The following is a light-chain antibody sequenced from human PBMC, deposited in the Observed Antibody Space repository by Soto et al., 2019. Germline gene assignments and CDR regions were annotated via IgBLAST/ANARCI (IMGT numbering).Light chain of an antibody. J-gene: IGKJ5*01. V-gene: IGKV2-28*01. Sequence: DIVLTQSPLSLPVTPGESASISCRSSQSLLQSNGNNHVDWYLQRPGQSPQLLLYLASSRASGVPDRFSGSGSGTEFSLEISRVEAEDVGVYYCLQAAQSPLTFGQGTRLEIK. CDR3: LQAAQSPLT. CDR2: LAS. CDR1: QSLLQSNGNNH.